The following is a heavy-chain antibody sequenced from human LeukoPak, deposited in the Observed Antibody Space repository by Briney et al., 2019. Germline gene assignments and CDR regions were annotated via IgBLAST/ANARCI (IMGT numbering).Heavy chain of an antibody. CDR3: AKTMTTVTMYLDY. Sequence: PGGSLRLSCAASGFTFSSYGMHWVRQAPGKGLEWVAVISYDGSNKYYADSVKGRFTISRDNSKNTLYLQMNSLRAEDTAVYYCAKTMTTVTMYLDYWGQGTLVTVSS. V-gene: IGHV3-30*18. D-gene: IGHD4-17*01. CDR1: GFTFSSYG. CDR2: ISYDGSNK. J-gene: IGHJ4*02.